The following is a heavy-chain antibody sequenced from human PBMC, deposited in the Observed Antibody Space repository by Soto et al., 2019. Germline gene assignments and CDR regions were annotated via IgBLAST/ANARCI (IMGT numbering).Heavy chain of an antibody. Sequence: GESLKISCQVSGYTFTIYWIGWVRQMPGKGLEWMGIIYPSDSDTRYSPSFQGQVTISADQSINTAYLQWDSLKASDTAMYYCARQAPTGSSWYQANQWRNYYYGMDVWGQGTTVTVSS. V-gene: IGHV5-51*01. J-gene: IGHJ6*02. CDR2: IYPSDSDT. D-gene: IGHD6-13*01. CDR3: ARQAPTGSSWYQANQWRNYYYGMDV. CDR1: GYTFTIYW.